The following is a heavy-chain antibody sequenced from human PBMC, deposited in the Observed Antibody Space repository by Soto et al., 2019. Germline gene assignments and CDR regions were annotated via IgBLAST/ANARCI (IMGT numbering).Heavy chain of an antibody. Sequence: GASVKVSCKASGGTFSSYTISWVRQAPGQGLEWMGRIIPILGIANYAQKFQGRVTITADKSTSTAYMELSSLRSEDTAVYYCARAIKKHQRIAVASDDAFDIWGQGTMVTVSS. J-gene: IGHJ3*02. CDR2: IIPILGIA. D-gene: IGHD6-19*01. V-gene: IGHV1-69*02. CDR1: GGTFSSYT. CDR3: ARAIKKHQRIAVASDDAFDI.